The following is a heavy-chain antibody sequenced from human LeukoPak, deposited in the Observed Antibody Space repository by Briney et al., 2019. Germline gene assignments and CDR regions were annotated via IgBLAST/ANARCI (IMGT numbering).Heavy chain of an antibody. CDR1: GFTFSSYW. CDR2: IKQDGSEK. V-gene: IGHV3-7*01. J-gene: IGHJ4*02. Sequence: GGSLRLSCAASGFTFSSYWMSWVRQAPGKGLEWVANIKQDGSEKYYVDSVKGRFTISRDNAKNSLYLQMNSLRAEDTAVYYCARGVRAVAGPSIDYWGQGTLVTVSS. CDR3: ARGVRAVAGPSIDY. D-gene: IGHD6-19*01.